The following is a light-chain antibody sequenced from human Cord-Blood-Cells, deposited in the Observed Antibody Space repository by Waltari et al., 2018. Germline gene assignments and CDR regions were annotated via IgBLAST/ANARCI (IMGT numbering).Light chain of an antibody. J-gene: IGKJ1*01. Sequence: TLSCRASQSVSSSYLAWYQQKPGQAPRLLIYGASSRATGIPDRFSGSGSGTDFTLTISRLEPEDFAVYYCQQYGSSRTFGQGTKVEIK. CDR3: QQYGSSRT. CDR1: QSVSSSY. V-gene: IGKV3-20*01. CDR2: GAS.